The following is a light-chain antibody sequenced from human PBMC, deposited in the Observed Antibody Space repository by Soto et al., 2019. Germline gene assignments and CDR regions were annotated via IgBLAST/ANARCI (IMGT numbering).Light chain of an antibody. CDR3: QHYNSYSEA. V-gene: IGKV4-1*01. CDR1: QSVLYSSNNKNY. J-gene: IGKJ1*01. Sequence: DIMMTSPADSLAVSRGERATINCKCSQSVLYSSNNKNYLAWYQQNPGKAPKLLIYKASTLKSGVPSRFSGSGSGTEFSLTISSLQPDDFATYYCQHYNSYSEAFGQGTKVDIK. CDR2: KAS.